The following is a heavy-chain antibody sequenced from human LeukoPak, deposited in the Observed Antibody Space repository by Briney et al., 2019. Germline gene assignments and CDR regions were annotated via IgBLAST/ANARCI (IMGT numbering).Heavy chain of an antibody. V-gene: IGHV1-18*01. D-gene: IGHD3-22*01. CDR2: ISAYNGNT. CDR3: ARVPPLPGDIVVVNFDY. Sequence: ASVKHSCKASGYTFTSYGISWVRQAPGQGLEWMGWISAYNGNTNYAQKLQGRVTMTTDTSTSTAYMELRSLRSDDTAVYYCARVPPLPGDIVVVNFDYWGQGTLVTVSS. J-gene: IGHJ4*02. CDR1: GYTFTSYG.